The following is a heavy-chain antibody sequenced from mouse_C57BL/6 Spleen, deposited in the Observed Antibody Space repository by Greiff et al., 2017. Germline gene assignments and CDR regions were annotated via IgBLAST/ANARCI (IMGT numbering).Heavy chain of an antibody. CDR3: AGGGARTRYWYFDV. CDR1: GYSITSGYY. J-gene: IGHJ1*03. V-gene: IGHV3-6*01. Sequence: ESGPGLVKPSQSLSLTCSVTGYSITSGYYWNWIRQFPGNKLEWMGYISYDGSNNYNPSLKNRISITRDTSKNQFFLTLNSVTTEDTATHDSAGGGARTRYWYFDVWGTGATVTVSS. CDR2: ISYDGSN.